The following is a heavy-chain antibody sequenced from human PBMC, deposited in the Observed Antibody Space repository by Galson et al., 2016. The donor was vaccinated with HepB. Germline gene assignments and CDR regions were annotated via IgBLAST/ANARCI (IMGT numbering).Heavy chain of an antibody. CDR2: IFWDDDK. J-gene: IGHJ4*02. CDR3: AHRHRGSAWPSVLFDY. CDR1: GFSLSPTGVG. D-gene: IGHD6-25*01. Sequence: PALVKPTQTLTLTCTFSGFSLSPTGVGVGWIRQPPGKALEWLALIFWDDDKRYSPSLRGRLTITKDTSKNQVVLTMTNMDPVDTGTYFCAHRHRGSAWPSVLFDYWGRGTLVTVSS. V-gene: IGHV2-5*02.